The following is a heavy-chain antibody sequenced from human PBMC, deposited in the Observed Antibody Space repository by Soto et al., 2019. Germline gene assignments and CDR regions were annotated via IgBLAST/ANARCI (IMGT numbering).Heavy chain of an antibody. D-gene: IGHD3-16*01. V-gene: IGHV3-11*01. CDR3: ARDNIITFGGVQIHDY. CDR1: GFTFSDYY. J-gene: IGHJ4*02. Sequence: VQLVESGGGLVKPGGSLRLSCAASGFTFSDYYMSWIRQAPGKGLEWVSYISSRGSTINYPDSVKGRFTISRDNAKNSLYLQMNSLRAEDTDVYYCARDNIITFGGVQIHDYWGQGTLVTVSS. CDR2: ISSRGSTI.